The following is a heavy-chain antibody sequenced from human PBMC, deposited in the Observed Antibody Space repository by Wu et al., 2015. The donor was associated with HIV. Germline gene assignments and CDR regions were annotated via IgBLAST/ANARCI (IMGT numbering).Heavy chain of an antibody. V-gene: IGHV1-18*01. CDR3: ARNTDSVATSLYSLGV. CDR1: GYTFSMYG. D-gene: IGHD5-12*01. CDR2: ISPYNGDT. Sequence: VQLVQSGAEVTKPGASLKVSCKASGYTFSMYGVTWVRQAPGQGLEWMTWISPYNGDTNYAPNLQDRVSVTIDPTTSTVYMELRSLRFDDTAVYYCARNTDSVATSLYSLGVWGQGTTVTVSS. J-gene: IGHJ6*02.